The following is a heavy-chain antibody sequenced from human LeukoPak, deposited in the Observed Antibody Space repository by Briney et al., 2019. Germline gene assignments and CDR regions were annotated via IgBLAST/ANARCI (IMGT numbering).Heavy chain of an antibody. Sequence: PSETLSLTCTVSGGSISSSSYYWGWIRQPPGKGLEWIGTIYYSGSTYYNPSLKSRVTISVDTSKNQFSLKLSSVTAADTAVYYCARASNRNYVRKNYYYYMDVWGKGTTVTVSS. CDR2: IYYSGST. CDR1: GGSISSSSYY. V-gene: IGHV4-39*07. J-gene: IGHJ6*03. CDR3: ARASNRNYVRKNYYYYMDV. D-gene: IGHD4-11*01.